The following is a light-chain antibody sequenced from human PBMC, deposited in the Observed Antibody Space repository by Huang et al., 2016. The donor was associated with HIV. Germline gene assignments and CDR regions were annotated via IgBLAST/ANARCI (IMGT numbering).Light chain of an antibody. V-gene: IGKV1-33*01. Sequence: DIQMTQSPSSLSASVGDRVTIPCQASQDISNYLSWYQHKPGRAPKPLIFDASSLETGVPSRFSGSGSGTYFTSTIASLQPEDVATYYCQHYDDPYTFGQGTKLEIK. CDR1: QDISNY. CDR3: QHYDDPYT. J-gene: IGKJ2*01. CDR2: DAS.